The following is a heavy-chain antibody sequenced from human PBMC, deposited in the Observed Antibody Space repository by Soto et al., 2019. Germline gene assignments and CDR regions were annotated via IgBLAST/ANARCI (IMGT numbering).Heavy chain of an antibody. J-gene: IGHJ5*02. Sequence: QVQLQESGPGLVKPSQTLSLTCTVSGGSISSGGYYWSWIRQHPGKGLEWLGYIYYSGSTYYNPSLKSRVTISVDTSKNQFSLKLSSVTAADTAVYYCAREYRPTGGWFDPWGQGTLVTVSS. CDR3: AREYRPTGGWFDP. V-gene: IGHV4-31*03. CDR2: IYYSGST. D-gene: IGHD2-2*01. CDR1: GGSISSGGYY.